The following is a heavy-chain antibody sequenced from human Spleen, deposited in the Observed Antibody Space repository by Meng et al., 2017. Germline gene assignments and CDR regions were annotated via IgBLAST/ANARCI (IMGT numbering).Heavy chain of an antibody. J-gene: IGHJ4*02. CDR1: RFTFNSYG. Sequence: GESLKISCAASRFTFNSYGMHWVRQAPGKGLERVAVIWYDGSNKNYADSMKGRFTISRDNSKNTLYLQMNSLRAEDTAVYYCARVGGANTYYYDSSAYYHQWGQGTLVTVSS. D-gene: IGHD3-22*01. CDR3: ARVGGANTYYYDSSAYYHQ. CDR2: IWYDGSNK. V-gene: IGHV3-33*01.